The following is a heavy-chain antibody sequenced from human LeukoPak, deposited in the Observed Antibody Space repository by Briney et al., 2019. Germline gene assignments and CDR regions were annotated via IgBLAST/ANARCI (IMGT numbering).Heavy chain of an antibody. V-gene: IGHV3-23*01. CDR2: ISISGGTT. D-gene: IGHD2/OR15-2a*01. CDR1: GITFSSYG. CDR3: ANLGRNY. Sequence: GGSLRLSCVASGITFSSYGMNWVRQAPGKGLEWVSVISISGGTTYYAHSVKGRFTISRDNSKNTVYLQMNSLRVEGTALYYCANLGRNYWGQGTLVTVSS. J-gene: IGHJ4*02.